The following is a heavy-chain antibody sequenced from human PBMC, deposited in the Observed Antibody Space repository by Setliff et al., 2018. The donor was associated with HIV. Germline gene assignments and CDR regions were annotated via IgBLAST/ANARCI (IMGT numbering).Heavy chain of an antibody. CDR2: IGPVGTST. Sequence: GGSLRLSCAASGFTFSSYAMSWVRQAPGKGLEWVSAIGPVGTSTYYADSVKGRFTISRDNSKNTLFLQMNSLRAEGTAIYYCAKVQGTWYNWWDLSYYYYYYMDVWGKGTTVTVSS. J-gene: IGHJ6*03. CDR1: GFTFSSYA. CDR3: AKVQGTWYNWWDLSYYYYYYMDV. D-gene: IGHD1-1*01. V-gene: IGHV3-23*01.